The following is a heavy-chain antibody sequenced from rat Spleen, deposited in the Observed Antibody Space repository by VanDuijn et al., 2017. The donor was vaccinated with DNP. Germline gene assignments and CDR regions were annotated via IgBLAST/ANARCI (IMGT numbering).Heavy chain of an antibody. V-gene: IGHV5-58*01. CDR1: GITFSSYW. CDR2: ITGGSGTT. J-gene: IGHJ1*01. CDR3: ARGSSSIYWYFDF. Sequence: EVQLVETGGGLVQPGRSLKLSCVASGITFSSYWMYWIRQAPGKGLEWIASITGGSGTTSYPDSVKGRFTISRDDAKSSLYLQMNSLKSEDTATYYCARGSSSIYWYFDFWGPGTMVTVSS. D-gene: IGHD1-2*01.